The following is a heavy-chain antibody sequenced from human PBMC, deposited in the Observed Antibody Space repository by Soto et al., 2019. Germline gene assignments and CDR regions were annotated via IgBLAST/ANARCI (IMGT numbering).Heavy chain of an antibody. Sequence: PSETLSLTCTVSGGSINNYYCSWIRQSPGKGLEWIGYIYHDGYTSYNPSLKGRVTMSVDTSKTQISLRLTSVTAADTAVYYCTRDRGRDALDYWGQGALVTVSS. CDR2: IYHDGYT. J-gene: IGHJ4*02. CDR3: TRDRGRDALDY. CDR1: GGSINNYY. D-gene: IGHD2-2*01. V-gene: IGHV4-59*01.